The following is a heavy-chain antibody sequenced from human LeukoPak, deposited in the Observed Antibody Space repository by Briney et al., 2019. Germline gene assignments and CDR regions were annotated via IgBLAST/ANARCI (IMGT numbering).Heavy chain of an antibody. J-gene: IGHJ5*02. Sequence: GGSLRLSCAASGFTFSNSGMHWVRQAPGKGLEWVSAISGSGGSTYYADSVKGRFTISRDNSKNTLYLQMNSLRAEDTAVYYCAKDLGRATTGWFDPWGQGTLVTVSS. D-gene: IGHD1-26*01. V-gene: IGHV3-23*01. CDR1: GFTFSNSG. CDR2: ISGSGGST. CDR3: AKDLGRATTGWFDP.